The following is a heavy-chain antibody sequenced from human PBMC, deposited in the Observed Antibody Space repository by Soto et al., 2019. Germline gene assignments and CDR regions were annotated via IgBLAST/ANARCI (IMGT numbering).Heavy chain of an antibody. Sequence: KSSETLSLTCSVSGASIKSGDNFWTWIRQRPGKGLEWIGYIYRDGATYYNPSLKSRVSLSVDTSKNEFSLRVTSVTAADTAIYYCARHECRDFVDRFDYWGRGTLVTVSS. CDR3: ARHECRDFVDRFDY. V-gene: IGHV4-31*02. CDR2: IYRDGAT. D-gene: IGHD2-21*02. CDR1: GASIKSGDNF. J-gene: IGHJ4*02.